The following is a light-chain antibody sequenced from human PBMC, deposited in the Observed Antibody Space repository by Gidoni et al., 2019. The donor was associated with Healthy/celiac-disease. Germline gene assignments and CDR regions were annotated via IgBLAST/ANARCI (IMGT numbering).Light chain of an antibody. CDR3: QAWDSSTVV. J-gene: IGLJ2*01. V-gene: IGLV3-1*01. CDR1: KLGDKY. Sequence: SYELTQPPSVSVSPGQTAIITRSGDKLGDKYACWYQQKPGQSPVLVIYQDSKPPSGLPGRFSGSNSGNTATLTISGTQAMDEADYYCQAWDSSTVVFGGGTKLTVL. CDR2: QDS.